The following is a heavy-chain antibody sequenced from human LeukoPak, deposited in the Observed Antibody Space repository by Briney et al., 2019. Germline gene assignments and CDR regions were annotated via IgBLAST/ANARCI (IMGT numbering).Heavy chain of an antibody. CDR1: GYTFTGYY. CDR3: ARLQKTVELDY. Sequence: ASVKVSCKASGYTFTGYYMHWVRQAPGQGLEWMGWINPNSGGTNYARKFQGRVTMTRDTSISTAYMELSRLRSDDTAVYYCARLQKTVELDYWGQGTLVTVSS. V-gene: IGHV1-2*02. J-gene: IGHJ4*02. D-gene: IGHD4-23*01. CDR2: INPNSGGT.